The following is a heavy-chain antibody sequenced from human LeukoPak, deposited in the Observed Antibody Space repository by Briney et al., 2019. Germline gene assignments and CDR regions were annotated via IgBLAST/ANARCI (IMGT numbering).Heavy chain of an antibody. J-gene: IGHJ3*02. D-gene: IGHD7-27*01. Sequence: ASVKVSCKASGYTFTSNGSNWVRQAPGQGLEWMGWISAYNGNTNYAQKFQGRVTMTTDTSANTAYMELGSLRSDDTAVYYCARGLLTARAHDAFDIWGQGTMVTVSS. V-gene: IGHV1-18*01. CDR1: GYTFTSNG. CDR3: ARGLLTARAHDAFDI. CDR2: ISAYNGNT.